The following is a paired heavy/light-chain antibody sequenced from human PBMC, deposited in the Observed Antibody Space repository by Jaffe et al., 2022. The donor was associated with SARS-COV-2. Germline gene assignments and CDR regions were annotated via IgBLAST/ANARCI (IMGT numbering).Light chain of an antibody. Sequence: EIVLTQSPATLSLSPGEVATLSCRASQSVNSQLTWYQQKPGQAPRLLIYDAFTRATGIPPRFSGRGSGTDFTLTISSLEPEDFAVYYCQQRTTFGGGTRVEI. J-gene: IGKJ4*01. CDR2: DAF. V-gene: IGKV3-11*01. CDR1: QSVNSQ. CDR3: QQRTT.
Heavy chain of an antibody. V-gene: IGHV1-46*01. CDR3: ARDSWDYVAHAGYSPPNDYSYMDV. J-gene: IGHJ6*03. CDR2: LNPSAGVT. CDR1: GYMFIAHY. Sequence: QVQLVQSGNEVRKPGASVKISCKPSGYMFIAHYIHWVRQAPGQGPEWMGRLNPSAGVTRYAQRFQDRITIGGDTTTRTVFMELTNLASDDTAVYYCARDSWDYVAHAGYSPPNDYSYMDVWGKGTTVIVS. D-gene: IGHD3-9*01.